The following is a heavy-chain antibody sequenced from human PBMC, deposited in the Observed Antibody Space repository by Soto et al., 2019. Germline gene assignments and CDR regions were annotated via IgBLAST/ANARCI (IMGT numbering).Heavy chain of an antibody. J-gene: IGHJ3*02. CDR3: ARGSDSSGYSNDAFDI. V-gene: IGHV4-59*01. D-gene: IGHD3-22*01. Sequence: ETLALTCTVSGRSICSYYWSRIRPPPGKGPEWIGYIYYSGSTNYNPSLKSRVTISVDTSKNQFSLKLSSVTAADTAVYYCARGSDSSGYSNDAFDIWGQGTMVTVSS. CDR2: IYYSGST. CDR1: GRSICSYY.